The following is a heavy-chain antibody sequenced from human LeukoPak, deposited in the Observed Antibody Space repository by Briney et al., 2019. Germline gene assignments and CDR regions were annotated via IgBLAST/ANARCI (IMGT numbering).Heavy chain of an antibody. CDR1: GFPFSTYA. D-gene: IGHD2-15*01. CDR3: AKSGLNRFDY. Sequence: GGSLKLSCAASGFPFSTYAVSRVRQAPGKGLEWVQNFGGSGGRTYYACSVKGRFTISRGDSKNTLYLQMNSLRAEDTAVYYCAKSGLNRFDYWGQGTLVTVSS. J-gene: IGHJ4*02. CDR2: FGGSGGRT. V-gene: IGHV3-23*01.